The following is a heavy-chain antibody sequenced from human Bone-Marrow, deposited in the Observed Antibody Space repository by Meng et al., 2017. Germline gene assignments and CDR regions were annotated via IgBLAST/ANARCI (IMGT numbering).Heavy chain of an antibody. CDR1: GGSISLGCYY. V-gene: IGHV4-31*03. CDR3: ARSSIKYCGDDSCYSPHFHY. D-gene: IGHD2-15*01. Sequence: VQLQQSGPGLVTPSQTLSLTFTVSGGSISLGCYYWNWIRQPPVKGLEWIGYIYYNGSTYYSPSLKSRVTVSVDTSKNQFSLRLSSVTAADTAIYYCARSSIKYCGDDSCYSPHFHYWGQGTLVTVSS. J-gene: IGHJ4*02. CDR2: IYYNGST.